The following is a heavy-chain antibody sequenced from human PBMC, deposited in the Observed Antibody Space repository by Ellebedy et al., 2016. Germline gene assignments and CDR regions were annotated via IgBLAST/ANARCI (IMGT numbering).Heavy chain of an antibody. Sequence: ASVKVSCKASGYTFTNYGISWVRQATGQGLEWMGWMNPNSGNTGYGQKFQGRVTMTRNTSISTAYMELSSLRSEDTAVYYCARNGYCSGGSCYGALSYYYGMDVWGQGTTVTVS. CDR1: GYTFTNYG. D-gene: IGHD2-15*01. CDR2: MNPNSGNT. V-gene: IGHV1-8*02. CDR3: ARNGYCSGGSCYGALSYYYGMDV. J-gene: IGHJ6*02.